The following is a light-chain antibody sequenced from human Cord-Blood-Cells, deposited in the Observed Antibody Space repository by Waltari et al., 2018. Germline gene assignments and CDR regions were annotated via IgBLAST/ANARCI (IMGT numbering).Light chain of an antibody. Sequence: NFMLTQPHSVSESPGKTVTISCTGSSGSIASNYVQWYQQRPGSAPTAVIYEDNQRPSGVRDRFSGAIDSSSNSASLTISGLKTEDEADYYCQSYDSSNRWVFGGGTKLTVL. J-gene: IGLJ3*02. CDR2: EDN. CDR1: SGSIASNY. V-gene: IGLV6-57*02. CDR3: QSYDSSNRWV.